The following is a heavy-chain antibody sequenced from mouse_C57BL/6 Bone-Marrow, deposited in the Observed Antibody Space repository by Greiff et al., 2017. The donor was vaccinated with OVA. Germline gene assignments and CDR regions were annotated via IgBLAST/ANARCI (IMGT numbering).Heavy chain of an antibody. Sequence: VHLVESRGLSCEGSGFTFSGFWMSWVRQTPGKTLEWIGALNSDGSAINYAPSIKDRFTIFRDNDKSTLYLQMSNMRSEDTATYFCMRYGNYWYFDVWGTGTTVTVSS. D-gene: IGHD2-1*01. CDR2: LNSDGSAI. CDR1: GFTFSGFW. J-gene: IGHJ1*03. V-gene: IGHV11-2*01. CDR3: MRYGNYWYFDV.